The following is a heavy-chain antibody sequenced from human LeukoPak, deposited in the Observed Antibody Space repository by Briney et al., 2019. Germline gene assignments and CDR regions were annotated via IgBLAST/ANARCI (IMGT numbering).Heavy chain of an antibody. Sequence: GGSLRLSCAVSGFTFTDYWMNWVRQAPGKGLEWVASIRQDGSEKTYVDSVKGRFTISRDNTKNSLSLQVNSLRVEDTAVYYCARXXXAAGLXFXLWGQXTLVTVSS. CDR2: IRQDGSEK. J-gene: IGHJ4*02. V-gene: IGHV3-7*04. D-gene: IGHD6-13*01. CDR1: GFTFTDYW. CDR3: ARXXXAAGLXFXL.